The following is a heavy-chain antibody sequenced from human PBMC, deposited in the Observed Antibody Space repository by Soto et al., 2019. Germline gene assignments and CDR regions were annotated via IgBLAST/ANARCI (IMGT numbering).Heavy chain of an antibody. V-gene: IGHV4-30-2*05. CDR3: AASCVACGGFNYYGMDV. CDR1: GGSISSGGYS. J-gene: IGHJ6*02. Sequence: SETLSLTCAVSGGSISSGGYSWSWIRQPPGKGLEWIGYIYHSGTTYYNPSLKSRVTISVDTSKNQFSLKLSSVTAADTAVYYCAASCVACGGFNYYGMDVWGQGTTVTVS. D-gene: IGHD2-21*01. CDR2: IYHSGTT.